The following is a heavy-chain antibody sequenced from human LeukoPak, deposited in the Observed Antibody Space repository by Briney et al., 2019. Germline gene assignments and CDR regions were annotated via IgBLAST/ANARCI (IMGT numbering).Heavy chain of an antibody. D-gene: IGHD5-18*01. J-gene: IGHJ3*02. Sequence: PGGSLRLSCAASGFTFSNAWMSWVRQAPGKGLEWGGRIKSKTDGGTTDYAAPVKGRFTISRDDSKNTLYLQMNSLKTEDTAVYYCTTGVRQLWFNDAFDIWGQGTMVTVSS. CDR1: GFTFSNAW. CDR3: TTGVRQLWFNDAFDI. CDR2: IKSKTDGGTT. V-gene: IGHV3-15*01.